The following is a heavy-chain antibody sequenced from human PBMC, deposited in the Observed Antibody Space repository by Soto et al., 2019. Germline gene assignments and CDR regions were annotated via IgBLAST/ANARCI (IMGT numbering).Heavy chain of an antibody. J-gene: IGHJ4*02. CDR1: GFTFSNYA. V-gene: IGHV3-23*01. CDR3: AKAYFVWSSEQPYYFDY. Sequence: EVQLLDSGGGLVQPGGSPRLSCAASGFTFSNYAMTWVRQGPGKGLEWVSGISGSGGRSYYADSVKGRFTISRDNSKSTLYVQMNSLRAEDTAVYYCAKAYFVWSSEQPYYFDYWGQGTLVTVSS. CDR2: ISGSGGRS. D-gene: IGHD3-16*01.